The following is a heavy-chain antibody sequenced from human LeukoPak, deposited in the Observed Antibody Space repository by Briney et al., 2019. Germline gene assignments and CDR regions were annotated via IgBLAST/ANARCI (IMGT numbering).Heavy chain of an antibody. CDR2: IWYDGSNK. Sequence: SGGSLRLSCAASGFTFSSCGMHWVRQAPGKGLEWVAVIWYDGSNKYYADSVKGRFTISRDNSKNTLYLQMNSLRAEDTAVYYCARDQVDGSGNYGMDVWGKGTTVTVSS. D-gene: IGHD3-10*01. CDR1: GFTFSSCG. J-gene: IGHJ6*04. CDR3: ARDQVDGSGNYGMDV. V-gene: IGHV3-33*01.